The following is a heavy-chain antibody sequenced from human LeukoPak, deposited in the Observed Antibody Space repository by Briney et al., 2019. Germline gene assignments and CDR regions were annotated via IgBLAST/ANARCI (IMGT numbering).Heavy chain of an antibody. CDR3: ARDQNRYGVVGATTSADFDY. Sequence: GASVKVSCKASGYTFTGYGISWVRQAPGQGLEWMGWISAYNGNTNYAQKLQGRVTMTTDTSTSTAYMELRSLRSDDTAVYYCARDQNRYGVVGATTSADFDYWGQGTLVTVSS. CDR2: ISAYNGNT. V-gene: IGHV1-18*01. J-gene: IGHJ4*02. CDR1: GYTFTGYG. D-gene: IGHD1-26*01.